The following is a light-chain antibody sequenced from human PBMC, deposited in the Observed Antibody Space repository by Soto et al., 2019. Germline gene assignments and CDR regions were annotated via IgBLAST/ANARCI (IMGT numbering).Light chain of an antibody. CDR3: QQYSSYPT. Sequence: DIQMTQSPSSLSASVGDRVIITCRASQDIGMWLAWYQQKPGKAPKSLIYAASSLQSRVPSRFTGSGSGTDFTLTISKQQAEDSATYYCQQYSSYPTFGGGTKVEIK. V-gene: IGKV1D-16*01. J-gene: IGKJ4*01. CDR1: QDIGMW. CDR2: AAS.